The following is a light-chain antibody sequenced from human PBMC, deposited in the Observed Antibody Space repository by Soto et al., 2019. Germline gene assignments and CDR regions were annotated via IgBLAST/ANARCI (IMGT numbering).Light chain of an antibody. CDR3: QQRSEWPPFT. J-gene: IGKJ3*01. CDR2: DAS. CDR1: QSVSSY. V-gene: IGKV3-11*01. Sequence: EIVLTQSPATLSLSPGERATLSCRASQSVSSYLAWYQQKPGQAPRLLIYDASMRATGIPARFSGSGSGTDFTLTIGSLEPEDFAVYDCQQRSEWPPFTFGPGTKVDIK.